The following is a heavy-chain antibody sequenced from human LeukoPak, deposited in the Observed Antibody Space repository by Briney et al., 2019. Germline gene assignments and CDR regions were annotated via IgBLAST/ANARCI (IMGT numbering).Heavy chain of an antibody. V-gene: IGHV3-9*01. D-gene: IGHD6-13*01. CDR1: GFTFDDYA. Sequence: GGSLRLSCAASGFTFDDYAMHWVRQAPGKGLEWVSGISWNSGSIGYADSVKGRFTISRDNAKNSLFLQMNSLRAEDTAVYYCARVCSSWDNDAFDIWGQGTMVTVSS. CDR2: ISWNSGSI. CDR3: ARVCSSWDNDAFDI. J-gene: IGHJ3*02.